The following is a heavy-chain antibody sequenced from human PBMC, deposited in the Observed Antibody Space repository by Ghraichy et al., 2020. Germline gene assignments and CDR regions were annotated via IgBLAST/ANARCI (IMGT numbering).Heavy chain of an antibody. CDR2: ITSSSSTI. D-gene: IGHD6-6*01. J-gene: IGHJ3*02. Sequence: GGSLLSCSASGFTFSTYSMNWVRQVPGKGLEWVSYITSSSSTIYYADSVKGRFTISRDNAKNSLYLQMNSLRDEDTAVYYCAREYSSSSGRAFDIWGQGTMVTVSS. CDR3: AREYSSSSGRAFDI. V-gene: IGHV3-48*02. CDR1: GFTFSTYS.